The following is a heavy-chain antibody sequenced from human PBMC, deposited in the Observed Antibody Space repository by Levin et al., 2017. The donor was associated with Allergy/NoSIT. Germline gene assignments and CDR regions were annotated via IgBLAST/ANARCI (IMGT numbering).Heavy chain of an antibody. D-gene: IGHD2-15*01. Sequence: GGSLRLSCAASGFTFSSDVMSWVRQAPGKGLEWVSGISESGGTTYYADSVKGRFTISRDNSKNTLYLEMNSLRAEDTAVYYCAKGSYCSAGTCYARLGNWGQGTLVTVSS. J-gene: IGHJ4*02. V-gene: IGHV3-23*01. CDR3: AKGSYCSAGTCYARLGN. CDR2: ISESGGTT. CDR1: GFTFSSDV.